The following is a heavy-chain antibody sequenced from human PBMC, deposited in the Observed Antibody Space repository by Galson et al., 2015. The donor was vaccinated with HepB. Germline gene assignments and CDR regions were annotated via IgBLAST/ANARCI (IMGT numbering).Heavy chain of an antibody. V-gene: IGHV3-74*01. CDR2: INSDGTNT. Sequence: SLRLSCAASGFTFSSFWMHWVRQAPGKGLVWVSRINSDGTNTNYADSVKGRFTISRDNAKNTLYLQMNSLRGEDSAVYYCARGTSTIQSRGQGTTVTVSS. D-gene: IGHD5/OR15-5a*01. CDR1: GFTFSSFW. J-gene: IGHJ6*02. CDR3: ARGTSTIQS.